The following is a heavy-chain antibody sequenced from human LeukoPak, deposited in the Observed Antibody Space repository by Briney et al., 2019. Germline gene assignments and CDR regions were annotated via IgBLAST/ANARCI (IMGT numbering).Heavy chain of an antibody. D-gene: IGHD6-19*01. CDR3: ARRTYSSGWYYFDY. V-gene: IGHV3-21*04. CDR2: ISHSSSYI. J-gene: IGHJ4*02. CDR1: GFTFSSYS. Sequence: AGGSLRLSCAASGFTFSSYSMHWVRQAPGKGLEWVSSISHSSSYIYYADSVKGRFTISRDNAKNSLYLQMNSLRAEDTALYYCARRTYSSGWYYFDYWGQGTLVTVSS.